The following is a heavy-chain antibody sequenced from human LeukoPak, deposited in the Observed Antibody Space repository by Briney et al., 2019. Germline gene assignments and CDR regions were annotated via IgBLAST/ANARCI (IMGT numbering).Heavy chain of an antibody. CDR3: ARRYGSGYPDY. Sequence: ASVKVSCKASGYTFTSYAMHWVRQAPGQRLEWMGWINAGNGNTKYSQKLQGRVTMTTDTSTSTAYMELRSLRSDDTAVYYCARRYGSGYPDYWGQGTLVTVSS. J-gene: IGHJ4*02. D-gene: IGHD3-10*01. CDR2: INAGNGNT. V-gene: IGHV1-3*01. CDR1: GYTFTSYA.